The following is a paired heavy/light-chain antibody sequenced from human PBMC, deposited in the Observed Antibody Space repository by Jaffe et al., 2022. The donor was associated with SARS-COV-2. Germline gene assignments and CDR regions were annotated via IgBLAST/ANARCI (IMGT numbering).Heavy chain of an antibody. CDR1: GNSISSSSYF. J-gene: IGHJ3*02. V-gene: IGHV4-39*01. CDR3: ARHEKYSGLCSGGNCYPGTFDI. CDR2: IYYTGSV. D-gene: IGHD2-15*01. Sequence: QVQLQESGPRLVKTSETLSLTCTVSGNSISSSSYFWGWIRQPPGKGLEWIATIYYTGSVYYNPSLKSRVSISIDTSRNQFSLKLTSVAAADTAVYYCARHEKYSGLCSGGNCYPGTFDIWGRGTMVTVSS.
Light chain of an antibody. J-gene: IGKJ2*01. CDR3: HQYYSTLYT. CDR1: RSVLHTSNKKNY. V-gene: IGKV4-1*01. Sequence: DIVMTQSPDSLAVSLGERATINCKSSRSVLHTSNKKNYLAWFQQKPGQPPKVLIYWASTRESGVPDRFSGSGSGTDFTLTINSLQAEDVAVYYCHQYYSTLYTFGQGTKLEIK. CDR2: WAS.